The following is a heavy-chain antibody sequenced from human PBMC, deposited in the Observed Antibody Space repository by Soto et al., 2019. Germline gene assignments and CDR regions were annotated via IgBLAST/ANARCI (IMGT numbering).Heavy chain of an antibody. Sequence: GGSLRLSCAASGFTFSSYSMNWVRQAPGKGLEWVSSISSSSSYIYYADSVKGRVTISRDNAKNSLYLQMDSLREEDTAVYYCARDPYFGAIGYWGLGTLVTVSS. V-gene: IGHV3-21*01. CDR3: ARDPYFGAIGY. CDR2: ISSSSSYI. D-gene: IGHD3-16*01. CDR1: GFTFSSYS. J-gene: IGHJ4*02.